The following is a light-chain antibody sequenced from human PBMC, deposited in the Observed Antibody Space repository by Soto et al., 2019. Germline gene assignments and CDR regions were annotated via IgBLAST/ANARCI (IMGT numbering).Light chain of an antibody. CDR3: CSLTPSHTYV. Sequence: QSALTHPASVSGSPGQSITISCTGTSSDIGHYDYVSWYQQHPGKAPKLMIYHVTYRPSGVSNRYSGSKSCNSASLTISGLQADDEADYYCCSLTPSHTYVFGSGTKLTVL. V-gene: IGLV2-14*03. J-gene: IGLJ1*01. CDR2: HVT. CDR1: SSDIGHYDY.